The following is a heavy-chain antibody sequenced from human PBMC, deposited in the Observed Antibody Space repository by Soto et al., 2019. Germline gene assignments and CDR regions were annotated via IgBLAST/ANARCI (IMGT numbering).Heavy chain of an antibody. CDR1: GGTFSSYT. J-gene: IGHJ4*02. CDR2: IIPILGIA. D-gene: IGHD2-2*02. V-gene: IGHV1-69*02. CDR3: ARITGCSSTSCYNY. Sequence: QVQLVQSGAEVKKPGSSVKVSCKASGGTFSSYTISWVRQAPGQGLEWMGRIIPILGIANYAQKFQGRVTITEDQSTSTACMELRSLRSEDTAVYYCARITGCSSTSCYNYWGQGTLVTVSS.